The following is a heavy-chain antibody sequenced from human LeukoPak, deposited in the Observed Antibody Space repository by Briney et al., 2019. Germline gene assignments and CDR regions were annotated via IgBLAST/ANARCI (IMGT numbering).Heavy chain of an antibody. CDR2: IYYSGNT. J-gene: IGHJ5*02. CDR1: GGSISSSSYY. V-gene: IGHV4-39*07. Sequence: SETLSLTCTVSGGSISSSSYYWGCIRQPPGKGLECIGSIYYSGNTYYNPSLKSRVTISVDTSKNQFSLKLSSVTAADTAVYYCARLGTYYDILTGLDPWGQGTLVTVSS. CDR3: ARLGTYYDILTGLDP. D-gene: IGHD3-9*01.